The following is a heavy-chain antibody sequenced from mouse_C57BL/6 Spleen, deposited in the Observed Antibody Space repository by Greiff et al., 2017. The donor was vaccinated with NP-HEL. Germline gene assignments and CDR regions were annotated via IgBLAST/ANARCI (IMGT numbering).Heavy chain of an antibody. CDR2: IYPGDGDT. D-gene: IGHD3-2*02. V-gene: IGHV1-80*01. J-gene: IGHJ4*01. CDR3: ARSGTWDYAMDY. CDR1: GYAFSSYW. Sequence: QVQLQQSGAELVKPGASVKISCKASGYAFSSYWMNWVKQRPGKGLEWIGQIYPGDGDTNYNGKFKGKATLTADKSSSTAYMQLSSLTSEDSAVYFCARSGTWDYAMDYWGQGTSVTVSS.